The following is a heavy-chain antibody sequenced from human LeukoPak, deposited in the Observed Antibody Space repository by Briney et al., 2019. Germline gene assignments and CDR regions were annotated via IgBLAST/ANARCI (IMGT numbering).Heavy chain of an antibody. V-gene: IGHV1-46*01. Sequence: ASVKVSCKASGYTFTSYYMHWVRQAPGQGLEWMGIINPSGGSTSYAQKFQGRVTMTRDTSTSTVYMELSSLRSDDTAVYYCARGRRFAAVAGTNWFDPWGQGTLVTVSS. J-gene: IGHJ5*02. CDR3: ARGRRFAAVAGTNWFDP. CDR2: INPSGGST. CDR1: GYTFTSYY. D-gene: IGHD6-19*01.